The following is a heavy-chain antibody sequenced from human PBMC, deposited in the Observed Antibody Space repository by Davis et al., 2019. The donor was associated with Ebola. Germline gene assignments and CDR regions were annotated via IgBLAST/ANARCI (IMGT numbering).Heavy chain of an antibody. J-gene: IGHJ6*03. CDR3: TKAHWNDLYYYMDV. CDR1: GFTFNTFD. CDR2: ITRKRGRT. Sequence: GESLKISCAASGFTFNTFDMSWVRRVPGRGLECISLITRKRGRTYYADSVKGRFTISRDDSRNTLYLQMYSLRAEDTAVYYCTKAHWNDLYYYMDVWGEGTTVTVSS. V-gene: IGHV3-23*01. D-gene: IGHD1-1*01.